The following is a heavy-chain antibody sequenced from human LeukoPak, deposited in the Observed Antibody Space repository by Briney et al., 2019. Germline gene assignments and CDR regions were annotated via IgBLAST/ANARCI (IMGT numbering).Heavy chain of an antibody. Sequence: GGSLRLSCAASGFTFSSYGMHWVRQAPGKGLEWVAVISYDGSNKYYADSVKGRFTISRDNSKYTLYLQMNSLRAEDTAVYYCAKAGSGSYYVDYWGQGTLVTVSS. D-gene: IGHD3-10*01. CDR2: ISYDGSNK. V-gene: IGHV3-30*18. J-gene: IGHJ4*02. CDR3: AKAGSGSYYVDY. CDR1: GFTFSSYG.